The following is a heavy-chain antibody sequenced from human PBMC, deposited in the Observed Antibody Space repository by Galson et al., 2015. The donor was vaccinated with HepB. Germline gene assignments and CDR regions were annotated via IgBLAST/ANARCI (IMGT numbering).Heavy chain of an antibody. CDR3: AKDLAPYYSDSSERWFDP. CDR1: GFTFSNYA. D-gene: IGHD3-22*01. V-gene: IGHV3-23*01. Sequence: SLRLSCAASGFTFSNYAMNWVRQAPEKGLERVSSVSGSGGKTYNADSVKGRLIISRDNSKNTLYLQKNSLRAEDTAVYYCAKDLAPYYSDSSERWFDPWGQGTLVTVSS. CDR2: VSGSGGKT. J-gene: IGHJ5*02.